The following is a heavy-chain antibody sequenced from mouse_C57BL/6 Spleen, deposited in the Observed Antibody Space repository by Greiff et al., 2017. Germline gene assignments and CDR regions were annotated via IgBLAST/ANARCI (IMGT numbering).Heavy chain of an antibody. CDR2: IYPGDGDT. D-gene: IGHD2-5*01. J-gene: IGHJ2*01. Sequence: VQIQESGPELVKPGASVKISCKASGYAFSSSWMNWVKQRPGKGLEWIGRIYPGDGDTNYNGKFKGKATLTADKSSSTAYMQLSSLTSEDSAVYFCARDSNYLDYWGQGTTLTVSS. CDR3: ARDSNYLDY. V-gene: IGHV1-82*01. CDR1: GYAFSSSW.